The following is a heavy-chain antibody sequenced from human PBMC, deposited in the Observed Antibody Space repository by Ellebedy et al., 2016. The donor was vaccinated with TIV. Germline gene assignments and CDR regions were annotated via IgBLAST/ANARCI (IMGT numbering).Heavy chain of an antibody. D-gene: IGHD2/OR15-2a*01. CDR2: IDPHSRNT. J-gene: IGHJ6*03. CDR3: ARGPGKGPEYQTFYMDV. Sequence: ASVKVSXKTSGYSFTTFDINWVRQAAGQGLEWMGRIDPHSRNTASTQKFQGRLSMTRDTSISTVYMELSGLTPDDTAVYYCARGPGKGPEYQTFYMDVWGKGTSVTVSS. V-gene: IGHV1-8*01. CDR1: GYSFTTFD.